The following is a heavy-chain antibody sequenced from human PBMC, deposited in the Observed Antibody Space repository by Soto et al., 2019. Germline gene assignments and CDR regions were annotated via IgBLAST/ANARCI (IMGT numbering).Heavy chain of an antibody. Sequence: QVQLMESGGGVVQPGRSLRLSCAASGFTFSHFAMHWVRQAPGKGLEWVAIISYDGSKKYYGDSVKARFTISRDNSKNTLFLHMNSLRAEDTAIYYCARDVAGKNWFDPWGQGTQVTVSS. D-gene: IGHD6-19*01. CDR2: ISYDGSKK. CDR1: GFTFSHFA. J-gene: IGHJ5*02. CDR3: ARDVAGKNWFDP. V-gene: IGHV3-30-3*01.